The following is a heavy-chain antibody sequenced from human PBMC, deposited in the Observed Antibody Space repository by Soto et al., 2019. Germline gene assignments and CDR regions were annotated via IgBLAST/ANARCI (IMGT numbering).Heavy chain of an antibody. CDR3: AKVREARGPHLFDY. Sequence: PSETLSLTCAVSGGSISSSNWWSWVRQPPGKGLEWIGEIYHSGSTNYNPSLKSRVTISVDKSKNQFSLKLNSVTAADTAVYYFAKVREARGPHLFDYRGQGTLVTVS. CDR2: IYHSGST. D-gene: IGHD1-26*01. J-gene: IGHJ4*02. V-gene: IGHV4-4*02. CDR1: GGSISSSNW.